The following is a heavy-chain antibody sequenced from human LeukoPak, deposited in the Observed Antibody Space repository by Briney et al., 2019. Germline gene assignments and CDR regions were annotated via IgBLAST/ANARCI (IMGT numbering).Heavy chain of an antibody. CDR1: GFIFRSHG. D-gene: IGHD2-15*01. Sequence: GGSLRLSCAASGFIFRSHGMNWVRQAPGKGLQWVAFVRYDGNYKYYADSVNGRFTISRDNSKNTLYLQMNSLRPEDTAMYYCASYCSGGSCYVLGFRWGQGTLVTVSS. CDR2: VRYDGNYK. V-gene: IGHV3-30*02. J-gene: IGHJ4*02. CDR3: ASYCSGGSCYVLGFR.